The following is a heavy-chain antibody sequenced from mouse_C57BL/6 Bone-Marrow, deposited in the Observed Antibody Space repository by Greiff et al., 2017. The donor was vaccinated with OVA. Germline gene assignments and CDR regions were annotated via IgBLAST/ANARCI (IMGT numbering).Heavy chain of an antibody. Sequence: DVKLQESGPGLVKPSQSLSLTCSVTGYSITSGYYWNWIRQFPGNKLEWMCYISYDGSNNYNPSLKNRISITRDTSKNQFFLKLNSVTTEDTATYYCARRYDGPFAYWGQGTRVTVSA. J-gene: IGHJ3*01. CDR2: ISYDGSN. V-gene: IGHV3-6*01. CDR1: GYSITSGYY. D-gene: IGHD2-14*01. CDR3: ARRYDGPFAY.